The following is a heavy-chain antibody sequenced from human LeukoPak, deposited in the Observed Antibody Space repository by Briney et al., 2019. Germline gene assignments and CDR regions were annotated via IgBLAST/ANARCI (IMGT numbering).Heavy chain of an antibody. J-gene: IGHJ4*02. Sequence: GGSLRLSCAASGFTFSSYAMTWVRQAPGKGLEWVSAISGGGGYTYYADSVKGRFTISRDNSKNTLYLQMDSLRAEDTAVYFCAKDGGVYGASEYWGQGTLVTVSS. V-gene: IGHV3-23*01. CDR1: GFTFSSYA. D-gene: IGHD4-17*01. CDR3: AKDGGVYGASEY. CDR2: ISGGGGYT.